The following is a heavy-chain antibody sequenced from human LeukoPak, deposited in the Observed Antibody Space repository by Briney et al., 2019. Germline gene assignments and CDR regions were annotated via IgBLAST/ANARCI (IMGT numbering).Heavy chain of an antibody. Sequence: WGTLSLTCAASGFTVTSNCIHWVRQPPGKGLVWVSRIDDSGSGTSYADPVKGRFTISRDTAKNTVYLQMNSLRADDTAIYYCATICDLWGQGPLVTVSS. CDR1: GFTVTSNC. CDR2: IDDSGSGT. D-gene: IGHD3-3*02. J-gene: IGHJ5*02. V-gene: IGHV3-74*01. CDR3: ATICDL.